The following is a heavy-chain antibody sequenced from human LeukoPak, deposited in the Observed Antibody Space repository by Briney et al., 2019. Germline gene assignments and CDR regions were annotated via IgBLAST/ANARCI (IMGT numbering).Heavy chain of an antibody. CDR3: LRDRGYSTYDC. D-gene: IGHD6-13*01. Sequence: PGGSLRLSCASSAFTFSYYWMNWVRQSPRKGLEWVASIKQDGSEKYYVYSVKGLFTISRDNAESSLYLQMNTLRAEDTAVYYCLRDRGYSTYDCWGQGTLVTVSS. CDR2: IKQDGSEK. V-gene: IGHV3-7*01. J-gene: IGHJ4*02. CDR1: AFTFSYYW.